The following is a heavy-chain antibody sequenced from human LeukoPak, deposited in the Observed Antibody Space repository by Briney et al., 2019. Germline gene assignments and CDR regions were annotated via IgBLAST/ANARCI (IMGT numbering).Heavy chain of an antibody. V-gene: IGHV1-18*01. CDR1: GYTFTGYG. J-gene: IGHJ4*02. D-gene: IGHD3-10*01. CDR2: ISAYNGNT. Sequence: ASVKVSCKASGYTFTGYGITWVRQAPGQRLEWMGWISAYNGNTNYAQKFQGRVTMTTETSTRTAYMELRSLRSDDAAVYYCARIDLAYGSGTYYSSYFEYWGQGTLVTVSS. CDR3: ARIDLAYGSGTYYSSYFEY.